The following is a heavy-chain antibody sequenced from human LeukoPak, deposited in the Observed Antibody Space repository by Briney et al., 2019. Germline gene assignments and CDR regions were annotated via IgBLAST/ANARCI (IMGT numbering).Heavy chain of an antibody. CDR3: ARARPDYHDSSGYYGLYWFDP. Sequence: ASVKVSCKASGYTFTSYYIHWVRQAPGQGLEWMGIINPSGGGTSYAQKFQGRVTMTRDTSTSTVYMELSSLRSEDTAVYYCARARPDYHDSSGYYGLYWFDPWGQGTLVTVSS. CDR2: INPSGGGT. V-gene: IGHV1-46*01. CDR1: GYTFTSYY. D-gene: IGHD3-22*01. J-gene: IGHJ5*02.